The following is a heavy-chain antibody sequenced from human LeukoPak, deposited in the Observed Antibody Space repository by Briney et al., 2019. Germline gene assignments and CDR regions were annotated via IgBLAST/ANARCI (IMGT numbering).Heavy chain of an antibody. CDR1: GYFINSGHW. J-gene: IGHJ6*03. CDR3: ATYSNGERGSYYYYYYYMDV. V-gene: IGHV4-28*01. D-gene: IGHD4-11*01. CDR2: VYYSGNT. Sequence: SDTLSLTCSVSGYFINSGHWWGWIRQSPGKGLEWIGYVYYSGNTYYNPSLKSRVTISVDRSKNQFFLKLSSVTAADTAVYYCATYSNGERGSYYYYYYYMDVWGKGTTVTVSS.